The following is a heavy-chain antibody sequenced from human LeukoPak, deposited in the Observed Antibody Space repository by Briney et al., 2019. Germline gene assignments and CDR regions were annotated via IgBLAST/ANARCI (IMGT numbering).Heavy chain of an antibody. V-gene: IGHV1-69*06. CDR1: GGTFSSYA. Sequence: ASVKVSCNASGGTFSSYAISWVRQAPGQGLEWMGGIIPIFGTANYAQKFQGRATITADKSTSTAYMELSSLRSEDTAVYYCARAMGSSGTIDYWGQGTLVTDSS. D-gene: IGHD6-19*01. CDR3: ARAMGSSGTIDY. CDR2: IIPIFGTA. J-gene: IGHJ4*02.